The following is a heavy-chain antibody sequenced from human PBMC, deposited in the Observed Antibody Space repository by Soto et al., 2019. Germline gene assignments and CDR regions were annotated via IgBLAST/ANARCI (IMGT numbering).Heavy chain of an antibody. V-gene: IGHV3-30*18. CDR3: AKTLGYCSGGSCYYSYYYYGMDV. Sequence: SLRLSCAASRFTFSSYGMHWVRQAPGKGLEWVAVISYDVSNKYYADSVKGRFTISRDNSKNTLYLQMNSLRAEDTAVYYCAKTLGYCSGGSCYYSYYYYGMDVWGQGTTVTVSS. CDR1: RFTFSSYG. J-gene: IGHJ6*02. CDR2: ISYDVSNK. D-gene: IGHD2-15*01.